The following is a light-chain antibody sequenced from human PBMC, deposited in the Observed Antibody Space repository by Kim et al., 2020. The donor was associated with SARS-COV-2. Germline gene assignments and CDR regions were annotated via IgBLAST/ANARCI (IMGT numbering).Light chain of an antibody. J-gene: IGLJ3*02. CDR1: SLRTYY. CDR2: GQD. V-gene: IGLV3-19*01. Sequence: SSELTQDPAVSVALGQTVRITCQGDSLRTYYASWYQQRPGQAPVLVIYGQDSRPSGIPDRFSGSTSGNTASLTITGAQAEDEADYYCHSRDSSGGVFGGGTQLTV. CDR3: HSRDSSGGV.